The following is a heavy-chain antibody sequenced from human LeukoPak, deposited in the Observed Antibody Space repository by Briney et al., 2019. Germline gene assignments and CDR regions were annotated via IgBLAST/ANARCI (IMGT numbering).Heavy chain of an antibody. V-gene: IGHV3-23*01. CDR1: GFTFSSYA. J-gene: IGHJ6*03. CDR3: AKGPGSGWYYYYYYMDV. CDR2: ISGSGGST. D-gene: IGHD6-19*01. Sequence: GGSLRLSCAASGFTFSSYAMSWVRQAPGKGREWVSAISGSGGSTYYADSVKGRFTISRDNSKNTLYLQMNSLRAEDTAVYYCAKGPGSGWYYYYYYMDVWGKGTTVTVS.